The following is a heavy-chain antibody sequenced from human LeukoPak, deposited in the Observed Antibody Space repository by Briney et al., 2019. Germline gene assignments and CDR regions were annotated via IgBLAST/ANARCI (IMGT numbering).Heavy chain of an antibody. D-gene: IGHD2-15*01. CDR2: IYHSGST. Sequence: SETLSLTCTVSGYSISSGYYWGWIRQPPGKGLEWIGSIYHSGSTYYNPSLKSRVTISVDTSKNQFSLKLSSVTAADTAVYYCARGPRGGGAFDIWGQGTMVTVSS. V-gene: IGHV4-38-2*02. J-gene: IGHJ3*02. CDR3: ARGPRGGGAFDI. CDR1: GYSISSGYY.